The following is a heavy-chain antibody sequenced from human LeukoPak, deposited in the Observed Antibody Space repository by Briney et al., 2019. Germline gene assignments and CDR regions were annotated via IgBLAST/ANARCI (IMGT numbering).Heavy chain of an antibody. V-gene: IGHV3-48*03. CDR3: ASAHGGSGYDRPFDY. D-gene: IGHD5-12*01. J-gene: IGHJ4*02. CDR2: IDSSGSTT. Sequence: GGSLRLSCTASRFYFSTYDMNWVRQVPGKGLEWVSYIDSSGSTTYYAGSVQGRFTISRDNAKNSLCLQVKSLRVEDTAFYYCASAHGGSGYDRPFDYWGQGTLVTVSS. CDR1: RFYFSTYD.